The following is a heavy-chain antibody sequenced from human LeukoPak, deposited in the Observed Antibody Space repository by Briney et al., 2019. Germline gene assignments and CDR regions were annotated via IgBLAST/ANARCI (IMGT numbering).Heavy chain of an antibody. CDR3: ARANYDTTGYYFPEYFQH. CDR1: GYTFTNYG. J-gene: IGHJ1*01. D-gene: IGHD3-22*01. Sequence: GASVKVSCKASGYTFTNYGISWLRQAPGQGLEWMGWIGVYNGNTNYAQKLQGRVTMTTDTSTSTAYMELRSLRSDDTAVYYCARANYDTTGYYFPEYFQHWGQGTLVTVSS. V-gene: IGHV1-18*01. CDR2: IGVYNGNT.